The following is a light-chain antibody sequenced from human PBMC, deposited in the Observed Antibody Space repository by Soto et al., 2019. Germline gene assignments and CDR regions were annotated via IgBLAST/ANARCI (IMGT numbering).Light chain of an antibody. V-gene: IGKV1-5*01. Sequence: DIQMTQSPSTLSASIGDTVTVACRASQTISSWLAWYQQKPGKAPKILIYDASSLESGVPSRFSGSGSGTEFTLTISSLQPDDFATYYCQQYNSYRTFGQGTKVDIK. CDR1: QTISSW. CDR2: DAS. CDR3: QQYNSYRT. J-gene: IGKJ1*01.